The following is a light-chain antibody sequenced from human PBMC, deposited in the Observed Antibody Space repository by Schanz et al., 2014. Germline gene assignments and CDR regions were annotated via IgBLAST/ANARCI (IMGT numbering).Light chain of an antibody. CDR1: SSDVGGYNY. V-gene: IGLV2-11*01. J-gene: IGLJ2*01. CDR3: SSYAGNNDFGV. CDR2: DVS. Sequence: QSALTQPRSVSGSPGQSVTISCAGTSSDVGGYNYVSWYQHHPGKVPKLIIYDVSKRPSGVPDRFSGSKSGNTASLTVSGLQAEDEADYYCSSYAGNNDFGVFGGGTKVTVL.